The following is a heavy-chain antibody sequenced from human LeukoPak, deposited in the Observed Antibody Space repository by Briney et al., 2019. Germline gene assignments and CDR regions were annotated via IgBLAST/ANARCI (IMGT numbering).Heavy chain of an antibody. V-gene: IGHV3-7*04. CDR1: GFIFSRYW. CDR3: ARATVVTPDY. Sequence: GGSLRLSCAASGFIFSRYWMSWVGQAPGKGLECVANIKQDGSEKYYVVSVKGRFTISRDNAKNSLFLQMNSLRAEDTDMYYCARATVVTPDYWGQGTLVTVSS. J-gene: IGHJ4*02. D-gene: IGHD4-23*01. CDR2: IKQDGSEK.